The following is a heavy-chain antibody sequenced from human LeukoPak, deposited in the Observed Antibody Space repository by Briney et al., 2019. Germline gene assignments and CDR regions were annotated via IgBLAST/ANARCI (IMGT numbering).Heavy chain of an antibody. J-gene: IGHJ5*02. CDR3: ANSSWSHFDP. CDR2: ISYDGSNK. V-gene: IGHV3-30-3*01. Sequence: TGGSLRLSCAASGFTFSSYAMHWVRQAPGKGLEWVAVISYDGSNKYYADSVKGRFTISRDNSKNTLYLQMTSLRAEDTAVYYCANSSWSHFDPWGQGTLVTVSS. D-gene: IGHD3-3*01. CDR1: GFTFSSYA.